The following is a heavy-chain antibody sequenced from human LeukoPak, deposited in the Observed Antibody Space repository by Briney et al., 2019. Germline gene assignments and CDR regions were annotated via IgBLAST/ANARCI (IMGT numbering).Heavy chain of an antibody. Sequence: PGGSLTLSCADSGFTFSSISMGWVRQAPGKGLEGVSSISINTIYIYYGDTVKGRFTISRDNAENSLYLQMNSLRAEETAVYYCARGMYVSGSYNPFDYWGQGTLVTVSS. J-gene: IGHJ4*02. CDR3: ARGMYVSGSYNPFDY. D-gene: IGHD3-10*01. CDR1: GFTFSSIS. V-gene: IGHV3-21*01. CDR2: ISINTIYI.